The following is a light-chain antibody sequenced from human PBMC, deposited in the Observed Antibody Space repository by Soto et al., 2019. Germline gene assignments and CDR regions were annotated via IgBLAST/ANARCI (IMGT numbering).Light chain of an antibody. J-gene: IGKJ3*01. Sequence: EIVLTQSPGTLSLSPGERATLSCRASQSVSSSYLAWYQQKRDQAPRLLIYDTFSRATGIPDRFSGSGSGTDFTLTISRLEPDDFAVYFCQQYGSSPYTFGHGTKVDIK. CDR2: DTF. CDR1: QSVSSSY. V-gene: IGKV3-20*01. CDR3: QQYGSSPYT.